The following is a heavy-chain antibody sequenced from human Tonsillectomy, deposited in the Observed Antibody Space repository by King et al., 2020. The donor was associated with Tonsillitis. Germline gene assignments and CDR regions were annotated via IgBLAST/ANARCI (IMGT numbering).Heavy chain of an antibody. CDR3: AREQSPGDSSGYLNY. J-gene: IGHJ4*02. CDR2: ISYDGSDK. D-gene: IGHD3-22*01. V-gene: IGHV3-30-3*01. CDR1: RFTFSSYG. Sequence: VQLVESGGGVVQPGRSLRLSCAASRFTFSSYGMHWVRQAPGKGLEWVAVISYDGSDKYYADSVKGRFTISRDNSKNSLYLQMHSLRPEDTAVYYCAREQSPGDSSGYLNYWGQGTLVTVSS.